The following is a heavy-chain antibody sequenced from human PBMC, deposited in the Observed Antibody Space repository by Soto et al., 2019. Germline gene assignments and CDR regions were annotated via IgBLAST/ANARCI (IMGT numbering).Heavy chain of an antibody. CDR1: GGSFSGYY. J-gene: IGHJ2*01. CDR3: ASYGVATWYFAL. V-gene: IGHV4-34*01. Sequence: QVQLQQWGAGLLKPSETLSLTCAVYGGSFSGYYWSWIRQPPGTGLECIGELNHSGSTNYNPSLKRRVTISVDTSKNQFSLKLSSVTAADTAVYYCASYGVATWYFALWGRGTLVTVSS. D-gene: IGHD3-3*01. CDR2: LNHSGST.